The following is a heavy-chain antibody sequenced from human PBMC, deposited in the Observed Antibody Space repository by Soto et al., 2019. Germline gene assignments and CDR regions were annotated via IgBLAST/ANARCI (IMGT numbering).Heavy chain of an antibody. CDR2: ISAYNGNT. CDR3: ARDFLLTGDPLSEGDY. J-gene: IGHJ4*02. V-gene: IGHV1-18*01. Sequence: ASVKVSCKASGYTFTSYGISWVRQAPGQGLEWMGWISAYNGNTNYAQKLQGRVTMTTDTSTSTAYMELRSLRSDDTAVYYCARDFLLTGDPLSEGDYWGQGTLVTVSS. CDR1: GYTFTSYG. D-gene: IGHD7-27*01.